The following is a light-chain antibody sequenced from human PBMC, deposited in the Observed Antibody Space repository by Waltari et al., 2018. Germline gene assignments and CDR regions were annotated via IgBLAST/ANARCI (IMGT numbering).Light chain of an antibody. CDR2: AAS. J-gene: IGKJ4*01. CDR3: KQANSFVLGT. V-gene: IGKV1-12*01. Sequence: DIQMTHSPASVSASVGYRVTITFRACQDISSWLAWYHHQPRKAPKLLIYAASSLQSGVPSMFSGSGSGTDFTLTISSLQPEDFATDYCKQANSFVLGTLGGGTKVELK. CDR1: QDISSW.